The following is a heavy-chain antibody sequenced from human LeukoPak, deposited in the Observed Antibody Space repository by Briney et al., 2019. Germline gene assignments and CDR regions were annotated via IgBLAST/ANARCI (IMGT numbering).Heavy chain of an antibody. CDR3: ANGPYSGSYYFDY. CDR2: IRYDGSNK. V-gene: IGHV3-30*02. CDR1: GFTFSSYG. J-gene: IGHJ4*02. Sequence: PGGSLRLSCAASGFTFSSYGMHWVRQAPGKGLEWAAFIRYDGSNKYYADSVKGRFTISRDNSKNTLYLQMNSLRAEDTAVYYCANGPYSGSYYFDYWGQGTLVTVSS. D-gene: IGHD1-26*01.